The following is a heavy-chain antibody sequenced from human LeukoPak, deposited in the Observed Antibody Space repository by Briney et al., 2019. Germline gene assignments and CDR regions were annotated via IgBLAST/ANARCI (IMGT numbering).Heavy chain of an antibody. V-gene: IGHV3-66*04. CDR1: GFTVSSNY. D-gene: IGHD4-11*01. CDR2: IYSGGST. CDR3: AKLDYSNYYFDY. Sequence: GGSLRLSCAASGFTVSSNYMSWVRQAPGKGLEWVSVIYSGGSTYYADSVKGRFTISRDNSKNTLYPQMNSLRAEDTAVYYCAKLDYSNYYFDYWGQGTLVTVSS. J-gene: IGHJ4*02.